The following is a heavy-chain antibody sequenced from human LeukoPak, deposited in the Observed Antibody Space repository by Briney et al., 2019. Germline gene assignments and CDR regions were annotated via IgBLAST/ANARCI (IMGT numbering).Heavy chain of an antibody. CDR2: ISRDTGNT. CDR1: GFGFDEYA. J-gene: IGHJ6*04. D-gene: IGHD1-1*01. V-gene: IGHV3-43*02. CDR3: AKADMLESRPRNYDYFGMDV. Sequence: SGGSLRLSCVASGFGFDEYATHWVRQAPGKGLEWVCLISRDTGNTFCADSVRGRFTISRDNSKNSLYLQMNGLRTEDTALYFCAKADMLESRPRNYDYFGMDVWGKGTTVTVSS.